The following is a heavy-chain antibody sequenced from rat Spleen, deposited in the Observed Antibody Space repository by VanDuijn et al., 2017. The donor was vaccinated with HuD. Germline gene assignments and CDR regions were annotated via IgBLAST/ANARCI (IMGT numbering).Heavy chain of an antibody. J-gene: IGHJ3*01. D-gene: IGHD5-1*01. CDR3: ARVTGVFAY. V-gene: IGHV5-22*01. CDR2: ISYDGSST. CDR1: GFTFSDYY. Sequence: EVQLVESGGGLVQPGRSMKLSCGASGFTFSDYYMAWVRQAPTKGLEWVASISYDGSSTYYRDSVKGRFTVSRDNAKSTLYLQMDSLRSEDTATYYCARVTGVFAYWGQGTLVTVSS.